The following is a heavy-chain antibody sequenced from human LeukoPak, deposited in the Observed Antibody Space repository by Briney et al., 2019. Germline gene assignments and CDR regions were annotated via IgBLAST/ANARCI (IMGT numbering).Heavy chain of an antibody. J-gene: IGHJ4*02. CDR3: AGTELGYCTVTGCPLES. CDR1: GASLSSYF. V-gene: IGHV4-59*01. CDR2: IYYDGYP. Sequence: PSETLSLTCNVSGASLSSYFWNWIRQPPGKGLEWIGYIYYDGYPNYSPSLRSRITISVEKSKSQFSLNLRSVTAADTALYFCAGTELGYCTVTGCPLESWGQGTLVTVSS. D-gene: IGHD2-8*02.